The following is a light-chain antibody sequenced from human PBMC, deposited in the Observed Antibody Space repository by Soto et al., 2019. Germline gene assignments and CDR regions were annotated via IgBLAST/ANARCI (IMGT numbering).Light chain of an antibody. V-gene: IGLV2-14*01. CDR3: SSYTSSSTLLYV. CDR2: DVS. CDR1: SSDVGGYNY. J-gene: IGLJ1*01. Sequence: QSVLTQPASVSGSPGQSITFSCTGTSSDVGGYNYVSWYQQHPGKAPKLMIYDVSNRPSGVSNRFSGPKSGNTASLTISGLQAEDEADYYCSSYTSSSTLLYVFGTGTKVTVL.